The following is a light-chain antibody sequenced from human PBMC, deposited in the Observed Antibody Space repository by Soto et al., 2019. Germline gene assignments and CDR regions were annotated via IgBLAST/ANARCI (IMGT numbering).Light chain of an antibody. J-gene: IGKJ5*01. Sequence: DIQMTQSPSSQSASVGDRITITCRASQSISSYLNWYQQKPGKAPNLLIYVASSLQSGVPSRFSGSGSGTDFTLTISSLQPEDFATYYCQQSYTIPLTFGQGTRLEIK. V-gene: IGKV1-39*01. CDR2: VAS. CDR1: QSISSY. CDR3: QQSYTIPLT.